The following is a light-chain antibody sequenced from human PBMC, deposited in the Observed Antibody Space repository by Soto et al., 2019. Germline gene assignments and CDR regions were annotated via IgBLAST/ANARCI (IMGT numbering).Light chain of an antibody. Sequence: QSALTQPPSASGSPGQSVTISCTGTSSDVGGYNYVSWYQQHPGKAPKLMIYEVSKRPSGVPDRFSGSKSGNTASLTVSGLHAEDEADYYCSSYAGSNFVVFGGGTQLTVL. CDR1: SSDVGGYNY. V-gene: IGLV2-8*01. J-gene: IGLJ2*01. CDR3: SSYAGSNFVV. CDR2: EVS.